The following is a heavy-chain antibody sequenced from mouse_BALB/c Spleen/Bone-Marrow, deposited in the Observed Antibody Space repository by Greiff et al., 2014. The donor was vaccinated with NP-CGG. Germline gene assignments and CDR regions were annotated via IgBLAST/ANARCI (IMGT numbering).Heavy chain of an antibody. D-gene: IGHD3-1*01. J-gene: IGHJ1*01. Sequence: EVQLQQSGPELVKPGASVKISCKASGYTFTDYNMHWVKQSHGKSLEWIGYIYPYNGGTGYNQKFKSKATLTVDNSSSTAYMELRSLTSEDSAVYYCARRAGGWYLDVWGAGTTVTVSS. CDR1: GYTFTDYN. CDR2: IYPYNGGT. V-gene: IGHV1S29*02. CDR3: ARRAGGWYLDV.